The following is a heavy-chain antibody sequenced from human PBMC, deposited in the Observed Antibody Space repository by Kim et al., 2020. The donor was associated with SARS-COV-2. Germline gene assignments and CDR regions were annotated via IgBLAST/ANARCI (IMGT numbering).Heavy chain of an antibody. Sequence: SVKVSCKASGGTFSSYAISWVRQAPGQGLEWMGGIIPIFGTANYAQKFQGRVTITADESTSTAYMELSSLRSEDTAVYYCARDVDTAMVTGAFDIWGQGTMVTVSS. CDR1: GGTFSSYA. D-gene: IGHD5-18*01. CDR3: ARDVDTAMVTGAFDI. CDR2: IIPIFGTA. V-gene: IGHV1-69*13. J-gene: IGHJ3*02.